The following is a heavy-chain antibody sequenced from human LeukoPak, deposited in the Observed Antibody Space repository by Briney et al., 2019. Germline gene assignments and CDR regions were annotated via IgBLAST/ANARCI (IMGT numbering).Heavy chain of an antibody. D-gene: IGHD3-10*01. Sequence: GGSLRLSCAAPGFSFSTYSMNWVRQAPGKGLEWVSSISSSSTYIYYADSVKGRFTISRDNAKNSLYLQMNSLRAEDTAVYYCASESGSYSLPNWGQGTLVTVSS. CDR1: GFSFSTYS. CDR2: ISSSSTYI. CDR3: ASESGSYSLPN. J-gene: IGHJ4*02. V-gene: IGHV3-21*01.